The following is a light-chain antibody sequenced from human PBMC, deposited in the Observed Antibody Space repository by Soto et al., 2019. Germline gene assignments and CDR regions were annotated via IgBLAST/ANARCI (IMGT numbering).Light chain of an antibody. CDR3: QQYLTFPRT. J-gene: IGKJ1*01. V-gene: IGKV1-16*02. CDR1: QDINNF. CDR2: AAS. Sequence: DIQMTQSPSSLSASVGDRVTITCRASQDINNFLAWFQQKPGKPPKSLIFAASTLQSGVPSHFSGSGSGTHFTLTISSLQPEDFATYSCQQYLTFPRTFGQGTKVEVK.